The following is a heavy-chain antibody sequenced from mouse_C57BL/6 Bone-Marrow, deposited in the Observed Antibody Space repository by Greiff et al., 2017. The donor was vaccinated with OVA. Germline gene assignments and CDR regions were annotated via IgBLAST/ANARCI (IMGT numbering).Heavy chain of an antibody. Sequence: QVQLKQPGAELVKPGASVKLSCKASGYTFTSYWMHWVKQRPGQGLAWIGMIHPNSGSTNYNEKFKSKATLTVDKSSSTAYMQLSSLTSEDSAVYYCASYVYDYDGVAYWGQGTLVTVAA. CDR3: ASYVYDYDGVAY. J-gene: IGHJ3*01. CDR1: GYTFTSYW. CDR2: IHPNSGST. V-gene: IGHV1-64*01. D-gene: IGHD2-4*01.